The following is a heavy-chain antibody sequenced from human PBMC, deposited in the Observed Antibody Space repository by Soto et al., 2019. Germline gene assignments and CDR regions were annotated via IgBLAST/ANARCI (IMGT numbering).Heavy chain of an antibody. CDR1: GDSISSSSYY. V-gene: IGHV4-39*07. Sequence: SETLSLTCTVSGDSISSSSYYWGWIRQPPGKGLEWIGSIYHSGSTNYNPSLKSRVTISVDTSKNQFSLKLSSVTAADTAVYYCARIPNTYYYDSSDYGMDVWGQGTLVTV. D-gene: IGHD3-22*01. CDR3: ARIPNTYYYDSSDYGMDV. J-gene: IGHJ6*02. CDR2: IYHSGST.